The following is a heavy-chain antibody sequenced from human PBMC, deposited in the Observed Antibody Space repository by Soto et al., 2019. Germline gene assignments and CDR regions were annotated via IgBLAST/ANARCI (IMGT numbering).Heavy chain of an antibody. CDR1: GYTFTSYD. J-gene: IGHJ4*02. V-gene: IGHV1-18*01. Sequence: GASVKVSCKASGYTFTSYDINWVRQATGQGLEWMGWISAYNGNTNYAQKLQGRVTMTTDTSTSTAYMELRSLRSDDTAVYYCARDSMVRGVTDTADYWGQGTLVTVSS. CDR3: ARDSMVRGVTDTADY. CDR2: ISAYNGNT. D-gene: IGHD3-10*01.